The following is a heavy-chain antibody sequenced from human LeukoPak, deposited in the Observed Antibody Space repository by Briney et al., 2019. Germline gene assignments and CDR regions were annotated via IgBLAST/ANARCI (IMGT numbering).Heavy chain of an antibody. CDR2: INPNSGGT. V-gene: IGHV1-2*02. D-gene: IGHD6-6*01. CDR3: ARDSSSSALPDY. J-gene: IGHJ4*02. Sequence: ASVKVSCKASGYTFTGYYMHWARQAPGQGLEWMGWINPNSGGTNYAQKFQGRVTMTRDTSISTAYMELSRLRSDDTAVYYCARDSSSSALPDYWGQGTLVTVSS. CDR1: GYTFTGYY.